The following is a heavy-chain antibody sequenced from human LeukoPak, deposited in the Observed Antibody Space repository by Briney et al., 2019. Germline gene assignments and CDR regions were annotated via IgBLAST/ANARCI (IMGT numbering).Heavy chain of an antibody. J-gene: IGHJ6*03. V-gene: IGHV3-21*01. Sequence: PGGSLRLSCAASGFTFSSYSMNWVRQAPGKGLEWVSSISSSSSYIYYADSVKGRFTISRDNARSSLYLQMNSLRAEDTAVYYCARDRVGYCSSTSCSSRDYYYYMDVWGKGTTVTVSS. CDR1: GFTFSSYS. D-gene: IGHD2-2*01. CDR2: ISSSSSYI. CDR3: ARDRVGYCSSTSCSSRDYYYYMDV.